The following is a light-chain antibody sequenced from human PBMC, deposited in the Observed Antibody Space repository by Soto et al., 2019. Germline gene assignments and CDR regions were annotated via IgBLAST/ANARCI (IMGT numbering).Light chain of an antibody. CDR3: AAWDDSLRAVV. CDR1: RSNIGTYA. Sequence: QSVLTQSPSASATPGQRVTISCSGGRSNIGTYAVNWYQQLPGTAPTLLIFRNHQRPSGVPDRFSGSKSGTSASLAISGPQSVDEADYYCAAWDDSLRAVVFGGGTQLTVL. CDR2: RNH. J-gene: IGLJ2*01. V-gene: IGLV1-44*01.